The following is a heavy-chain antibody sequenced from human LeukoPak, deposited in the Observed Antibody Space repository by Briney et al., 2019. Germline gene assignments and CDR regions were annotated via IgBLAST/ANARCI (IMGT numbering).Heavy chain of an antibody. D-gene: IGHD5-24*01. V-gene: IGHV4-34*01. J-gene: IGHJ4*02. CDR1: GGSFSGYY. Sequence: NPSETLSLTCAVYGGSFSGYYWTWIRQPPGRGLGWIGEINRSGSTNYNPSLKSRVTISVDTSKSQFSLKLNSVTAADTAMYYCARGRDPYWGQGTLVTVSS. CDR2: INRSGST. CDR3: ARGRDPY.